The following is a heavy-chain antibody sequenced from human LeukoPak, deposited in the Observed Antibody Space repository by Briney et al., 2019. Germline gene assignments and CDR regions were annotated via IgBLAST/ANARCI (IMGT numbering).Heavy chain of an antibody. J-gene: IGHJ4*02. D-gene: IGHD4-17*01. V-gene: IGHV3-20*04. Sequence: GGSLRLSCAASGFTFGDYGMSWVRQAPGKGLEWVSGLNWDGGTTGHADSVKGRFTISRDNAKNSLYLQMNSLRAEDTALYYCARAQTYGDYKLLLDYWGQGTLVTVSS. CDR3: ARAQTYGDYKLLLDY. CDR2: LNWDGGTT. CDR1: GFTFGDYG.